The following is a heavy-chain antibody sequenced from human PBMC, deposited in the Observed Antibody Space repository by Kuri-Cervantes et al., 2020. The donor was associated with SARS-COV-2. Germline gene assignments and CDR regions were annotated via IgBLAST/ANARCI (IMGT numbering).Heavy chain of an antibody. CDR1: GYTFTTYY. Sequence: ASVKVSCKASGYTFTTYYMHWVRQAPGQGLEWMGIINPSGGSTSYAQKFQGRATMTRDTSTSTVYMQLSSLRSEDTAVYYCARGGRGYCSSTSCYNYYYYGMDVWGQGTTVTVSS. D-gene: IGHD2-2*01. V-gene: IGHV1-46*01. CDR3: ARGGRGYCSSTSCYNYYYYGMDV. J-gene: IGHJ6*02. CDR2: INPSGGST.